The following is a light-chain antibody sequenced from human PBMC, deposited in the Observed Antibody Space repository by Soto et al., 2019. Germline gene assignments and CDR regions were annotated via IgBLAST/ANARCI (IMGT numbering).Light chain of an antibody. CDR2: AVS. CDR3: SSYAGNNIHYV. Sequence: QSALTQPPSASGSAGQSVTISCTGTSTDVGGYNYVSWYQQHPGKAPKLMIYAVSKRPSGVPDRFSGSKSGNTASLTVSGLQAEDEADYYGSSYAGNNIHYVFGTGTKLTGL. V-gene: IGLV2-8*01. CDR1: STDVGGYNY. J-gene: IGLJ1*01.